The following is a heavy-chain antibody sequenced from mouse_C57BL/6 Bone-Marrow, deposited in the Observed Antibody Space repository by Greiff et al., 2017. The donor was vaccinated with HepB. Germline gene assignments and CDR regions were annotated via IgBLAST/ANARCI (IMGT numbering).Heavy chain of an antibody. CDR1: GFSLTSYA. Sequence: VMLVESGPGLVAPSQRLSITCTVSGFSLTSYAISWVRQPPGKGLEWLGVIWTGGGTTYNSALKSRLSISKDNSKSQVFVKMNSLQTDDTARYYCARNGITTVVSSMDYWGQGTSVTVSS. D-gene: IGHD1-1*01. V-gene: IGHV2-9-1*01. J-gene: IGHJ4*01. CDR3: ARNGITTVVSSMDY. CDR2: IWTGGGT.